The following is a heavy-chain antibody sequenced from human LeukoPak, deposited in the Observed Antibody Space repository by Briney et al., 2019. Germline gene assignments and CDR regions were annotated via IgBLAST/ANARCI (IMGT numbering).Heavy chain of an antibody. CDR2: IFYSGNT. CDR1: GGSISSSSYY. J-gene: IGHJ4*02. D-gene: IGHD6-19*01. CDR3: ARDLGEGQWLVLGY. V-gene: IGHV4-39*02. Sequence: SETLSLTCTVSGGSISSSSYYWGWIRQPPGKGLEWIGSIFYSGNTYYNPSLKSRVTISVDTSKNQFSLKLSSVTAADTAVYYCARDLGEGQWLVLGYWGQGTLVTVSS.